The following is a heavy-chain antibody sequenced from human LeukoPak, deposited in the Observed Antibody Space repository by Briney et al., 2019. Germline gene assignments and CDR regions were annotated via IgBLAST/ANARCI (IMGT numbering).Heavy chain of an antibody. Sequence: GGSLRLSCAASGFTFSSYAMSWVRQAPGKGLEWVSAISGSGGSTYYADSVKGRFTISRDNSKNTLYLQMNSLRAEDTAVYYCARPYYDPQYFQHWGQGTLVTVSS. CDR2: ISGSGGST. J-gene: IGHJ1*01. CDR3: ARPYYDPQYFQH. D-gene: IGHD3-22*01. CDR1: GFTFSSYA. V-gene: IGHV3-23*01.